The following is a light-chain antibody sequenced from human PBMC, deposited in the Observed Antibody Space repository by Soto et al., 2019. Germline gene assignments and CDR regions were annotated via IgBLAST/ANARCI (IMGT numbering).Light chain of an antibody. V-gene: IGKV3-15*01. Sequence: EIVMTQSPATLSVSPGERATLSCRASQSVSSNLAWYQQKPGQAPRLLIYRASTRTTGIPARVSGSGSGTEFPLTISSLQSEDFGVYYCQQYNNWPTITFGQGKRLEIK. J-gene: IGKJ5*01. CDR2: RAS. CDR3: QQYNNWPTIT. CDR1: QSVSSN.